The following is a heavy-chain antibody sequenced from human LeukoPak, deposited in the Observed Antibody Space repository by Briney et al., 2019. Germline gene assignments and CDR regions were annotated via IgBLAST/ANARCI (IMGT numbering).Heavy chain of an antibody. Sequence: PGGSLRLSCAASGFTFSSYGMHWVRQAPGKGLEYVSAISSNGGTTYYANSVKGRFTISRDNSKNTLYLQMGSLGAEDMAVYYCARDSVRGSTSLLNWFDPWGQGTLVTVSS. CDR1: GFTFSSYG. CDR3: ARDSVRGSTSLLNWFDP. D-gene: IGHD2-2*01. J-gene: IGHJ5*02. V-gene: IGHV3-64*01. CDR2: ISSNGGTT.